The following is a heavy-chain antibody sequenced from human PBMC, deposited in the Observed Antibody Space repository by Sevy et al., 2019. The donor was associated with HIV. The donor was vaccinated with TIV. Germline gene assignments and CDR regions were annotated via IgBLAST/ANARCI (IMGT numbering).Heavy chain of an antibody. CDR3: AREAGGYDYDYGMDV. D-gene: IGHD5-12*01. V-gene: IGHV4-39*02. J-gene: IGHJ6*02. CDR2: IYYNGHT. CDR1: GGTIVSSGHY. Sequence: SETLSLTCSVSGGTIVSSGHYWGWISQTPGKGLEWIGSIYYNGHTYYNPSLNSRLTISIDTSKNQFSLNLSSVTAADTAIYFCAREAGGYDYDYGMDVWGQGTTVTVSS.